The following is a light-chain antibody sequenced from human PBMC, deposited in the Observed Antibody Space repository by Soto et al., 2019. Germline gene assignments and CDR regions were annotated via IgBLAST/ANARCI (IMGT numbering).Light chain of an antibody. V-gene: IGKV4-1*01. J-gene: IGKJ4*01. Sequence: DSLVTQSPASLAVSLGETATIHCKSSQSLLYISNNQNYLAWYQQKPGQPPKLLIYWASTRESGVPDRFTASSSGTDFTLTISSLQAEDVAVYYCQQYYSNSLFGRGAKVDIK. CDR2: WAS. CDR1: QSLLYISNNQNY. CDR3: QQYYSNSL.